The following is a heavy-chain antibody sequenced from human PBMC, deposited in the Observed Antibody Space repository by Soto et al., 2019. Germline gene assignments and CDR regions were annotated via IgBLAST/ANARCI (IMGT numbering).Heavy chain of an antibody. D-gene: IGHD3-22*01. CDR1: GFTFSSYW. CDR3: AIRASYYDSSGYFDY. Sequence: GGSLRLSSAASGFTFSSYWMHWVRQAPGKGLVWVSRINSDGSSTSYADSVKGRFTISRDNAKNTLYLQMNSLRAEDTAVYYCAIRASYYDSSGYFDYWGQGTLVTSPQ. V-gene: IGHV3-74*01. J-gene: IGHJ4*02. CDR2: INSDGSST.